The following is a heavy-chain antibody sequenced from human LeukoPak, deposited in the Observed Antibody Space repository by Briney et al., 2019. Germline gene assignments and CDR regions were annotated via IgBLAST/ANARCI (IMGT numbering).Heavy chain of an antibody. CDR3: TRGSIAYYYMDV. CDR1: GYTLRSYG. Sequence: ASVTVSCKASGYTLRSYGITWVRQAPGQGLEWMGWISAYNGNTKYPQKLQGRVTMTTDTSTSTAYMELRSLRSDGTAVYYCTRGSIAYYYMDVWGKGTTVTISS. D-gene: IGHD3-22*01. V-gene: IGHV1-18*01. J-gene: IGHJ6*03. CDR2: ISAYNGNT.